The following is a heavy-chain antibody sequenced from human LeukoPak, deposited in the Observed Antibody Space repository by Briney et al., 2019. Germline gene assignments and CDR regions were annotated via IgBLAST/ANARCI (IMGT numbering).Heavy chain of an antibody. D-gene: IGHD6-13*01. V-gene: IGHV3-7*01. CDR3: ARDGTAAGLYFDL. CDR1: GFTFTDYW. CDR2: IRQDGGEK. J-gene: IGHJ4*01. Sequence: GGSLRPSCAVSGFTFTDYWTNWVRQAPGKGLEWVASIRQDGGEKSYVDSVKGRFTISRDNTKSSLYLQMNSLRAEDTAVYYCARDGTAAGLYFDLWGQGTLVTVSS.